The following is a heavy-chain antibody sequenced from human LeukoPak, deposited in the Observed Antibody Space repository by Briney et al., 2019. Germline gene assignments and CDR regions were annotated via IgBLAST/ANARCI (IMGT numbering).Heavy chain of an antibody. Sequence: GESLKISCKGSGYSFTSYWIGWVRQMPGKGLEWMGIIYPGDSDTRYSPSFQGQVTISADKSISTAYLQWSSLKASDTAMYYCARSESAGSYYYYYGMDVWGQGTTVTVSS. CDR2: IYPGDSDT. CDR3: ARSESAGSYYYYYGMDV. J-gene: IGHJ6*02. V-gene: IGHV5-51*01. D-gene: IGHD2-15*01. CDR1: GYSFTSYW.